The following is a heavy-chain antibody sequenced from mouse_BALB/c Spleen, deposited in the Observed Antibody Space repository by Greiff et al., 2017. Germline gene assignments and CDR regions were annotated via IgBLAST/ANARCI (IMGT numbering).Heavy chain of an antibody. CDR2: IDPANGNT. D-gene: IGHD3-1*01. Sequence: EVKLQESGAELVKPGASVKLSCTASGFNIKDTYMHWVKQRPEQGLEWIGRIDPANGNTKYDPKFQGKATITADTSSNTAYLQLSSLTSEDTAVYYCAREGLYYAMDYWGQGTSVTVSS. CDR1: GFNIKDTY. J-gene: IGHJ4*01. CDR3: AREGLYYAMDY. V-gene: IGHV14-3*02.